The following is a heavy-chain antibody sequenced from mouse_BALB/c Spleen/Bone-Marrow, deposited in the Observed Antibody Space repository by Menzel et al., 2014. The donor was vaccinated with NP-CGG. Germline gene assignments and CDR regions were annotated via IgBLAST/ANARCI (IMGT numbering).Heavy chain of an antibody. J-gene: IGHJ2*01. Sequence: EVKLVESGPGLVKPSQTVSLTCTVTGISITTGNYRWSWIRQFPGNKLEWIGYIYYSGTITYNPSLTSRATITRDTSKNQFFLEMNSLTAEDTATYYCARDGNYAGYFDYWGQGTTLTVSS. D-gene: IGHD2-1*01. CDR3: ARDGNYAGYFDY. V-gene: IGHV3-5*02. CDR2: IYYSGTI. CDR1: GISITTGNYR.